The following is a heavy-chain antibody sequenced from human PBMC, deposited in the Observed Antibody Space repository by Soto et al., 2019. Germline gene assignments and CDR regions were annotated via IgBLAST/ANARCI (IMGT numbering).Heavy chain of an antibody. CDR3: AHSLIGYYYDSSGSTRFDP. CDR1: GFSLSTSGVG. J-gene: IGHJ5*02. V-gene: IGHV2-5*02. D-gene: IGHD3-22*01. Sequence: QITLKESGPTLVKPTQTLTLTCTFSGFSLSTSGVGVGWILQPPGKALEWLALIYWDDDKRYSPSLKSRLTITKDTSKNQVVLTMTNMDPVDTATDYCAHSLIGYYYDSSGSTRFDPWGQGTLVTVSS. CDR2: IYWDDDK.